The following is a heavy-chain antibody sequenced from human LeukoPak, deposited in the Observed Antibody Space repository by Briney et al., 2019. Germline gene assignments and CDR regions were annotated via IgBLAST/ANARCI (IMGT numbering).Heavy chain of an antibody. Sequence: PGGSLRLSCAASGFTLSNAWMSWVRQAPGKGLEWVGRIKSKTDGGTTDYAGPVKGRFTISRDDSKNTLYLQMNSLKTEDTAVYYCTTDQSLRGYDPGYFDYWGQGILVTVSS. V-gene: IGHV3-15*01. J-gene: IGHJ4*02. CDR1: GFTLSNAW. CDR3: TTDQSLRGYDPGYFDY. CDR2: IKSKTDGGTT. D-gene: IGHD5-12*01.